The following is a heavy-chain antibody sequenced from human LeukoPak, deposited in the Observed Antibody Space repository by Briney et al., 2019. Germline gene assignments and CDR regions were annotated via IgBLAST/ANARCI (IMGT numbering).Heavy chain of an antibody. CDR1: GGSFSGYY. CDR2: INHSGST. V-gene: IGHV4-34*01. CDR3: ARGARSDH. Sequence: SETLSLTCAVYGGSFSGYYWSWIRQPPGKGLEWIGEINHSGSTNYNPSLKSRVTISVDTSKNQFSLKLSSVTAADTAVYYCARGARSDHWGQGTLVTVSS. J-gene: IGHJ4*02.